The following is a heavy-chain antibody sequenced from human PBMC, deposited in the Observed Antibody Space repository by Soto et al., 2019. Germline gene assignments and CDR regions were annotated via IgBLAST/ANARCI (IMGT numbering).Heavy chain of an antibody. CDR1: GYTFTSYY. Sequence: ASVKVSCKASGYTFTSYYMQWVRQAPGQRLEWMGIIDPSGGSTSYAQKFQGRVTMTRDTSTSTVYMELSSLRSEDTAVYYCARGYCSGGSCSSKDYYYYMDVWGKGTTVTVSS. J-gene: IGHJ6*03. D-gene: IGHD2-15*01. CDR3: ARGYCSGGSCSSKDYYYYMDV. CDR2: IDPSGGST. V-gene: IGHV1-46*03.